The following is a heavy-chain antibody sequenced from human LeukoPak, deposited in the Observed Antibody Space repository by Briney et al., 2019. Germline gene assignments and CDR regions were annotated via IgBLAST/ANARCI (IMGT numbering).Heavy chain of an antibody. D-gene: IGHD1-26*01. CDR3: ATVELRSYFDY. V-gene: IGHV1-24*01. CDR1: GGTFSSYA. J-gene: IGHJ4*02. Sequence: ASVKVSCKASGGTFSSYAISWVRQAPGQGLEWMGGFDPEDGETIYAQKFQGRVTMTEDTSTDTAYMELSSLRSEDTAVYYCATVELRSYFDYWGQGTLVTVSS. CDR2: FDPEDGET.